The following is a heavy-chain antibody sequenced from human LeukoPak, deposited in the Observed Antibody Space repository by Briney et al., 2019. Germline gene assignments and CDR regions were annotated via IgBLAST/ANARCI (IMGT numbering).Heavy chain of an antibody. CDR2: INSDGSST. V-gene: IGHV3-74*01. D-gene: IGHD3-16*01. J-gene: IGHJ4*02. CDR3: ARVGGRGSPVSY. Sequence: QPGGSLRLSCAASGLTFSSYWMHWVRHAPGKGLVWVSRINSDGSSTSYADSVKGRFTISRDNAKNTLYLQMNSLRAEDTAVYYCARVGGRGSPVSYWGQGTLVTVSS. CDR1: GLTFSSYW.